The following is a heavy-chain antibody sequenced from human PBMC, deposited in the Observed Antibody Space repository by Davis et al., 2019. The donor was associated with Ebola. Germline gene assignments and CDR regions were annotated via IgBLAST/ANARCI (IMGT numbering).Heavy chain of an antibody. V-gene: IGHV3-66*02. Sequence: GESLKISCAASGFTVSSNYMSWVRQAPGKGLEWVSVIYSGGSTYYADSVKGRFTISRDNSKNTLYLQMNSLRAEDTAVYYCAKDGRRTYYDFWSGYGYYYMDVWGKGTTVTVSS. D-gene: IGHD3-3*01. CDR1: GFTVSSNY. CDR3: AKDGRRTYYDFWSGYGYYYMDV. J-gene: IGHJ6*03. CDR2: IYSGGST.